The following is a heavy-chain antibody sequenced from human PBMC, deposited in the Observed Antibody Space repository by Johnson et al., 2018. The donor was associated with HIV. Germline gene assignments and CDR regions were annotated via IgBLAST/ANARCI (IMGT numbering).Heavy chain of an antibody. V-gene: IGHV3-9*01. Sequence: VLLLESGGGLAQPGGSLRLSCVGSGLTFSSYDMHWVRQTTGKGLEWVSGISWNSGSIGYADSVKGRFTISRDKAKNSLYLQMNSLRAEDTALYYCARDWSRDDYGGNSGVLRAFDIWGQGTMVTVSS. D-gene: IGHD4-23*01. CDR1: GLTFSSYD. CDR2: ISWNSGSI. J-gene: IGHJ3*02. CDR3: ARDWSRDDYGGNSGVLRAFDI.